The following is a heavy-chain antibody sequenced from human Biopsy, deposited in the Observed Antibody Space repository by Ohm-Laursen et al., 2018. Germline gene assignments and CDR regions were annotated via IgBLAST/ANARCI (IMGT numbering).Heavy chain of an antibody. D-gene: IGHD3-22*01. Sequence: GTLSLTCTVSGDSISSYYWSWIRQPPGKGLEWIGYVYYTGSTDYNPSLQSRVTISVDTSKNHFSLRLRSVTPADTAIYCARDRGYYSDRAVPGYFDLWGRGTLVTVSS. V-gene: IGHV4-59*01. CDR1: GDSISSYY. J-gene: IGHJ2*01. CDR3: ARDRGYYSDRAVPGYFDL. CDR2: VYYTGST.